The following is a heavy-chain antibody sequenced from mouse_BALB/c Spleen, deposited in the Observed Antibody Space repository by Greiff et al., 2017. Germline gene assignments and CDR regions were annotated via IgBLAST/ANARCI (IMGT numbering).Heavy chain of an antibody. D-gene: IGHD2-4*01. CDR3: ARSRYDYDGRFAY. CDR1: GYTFTSYW. J-gene: IGHJ3*01. CDR2: INPSNGRT. V-gene: IGHV1S81*02. Sequence: QVQLKQPGAELVKPGASVKLSCKASGYTFTSYWMHWVKQRPGQGLEWIGEINPSNGRTNYNEKFKSKATLTVDKSSSTAYMQLSSLTSEDSAVYYCARSRYDYDGRFAYWGEGTLVTVSA.